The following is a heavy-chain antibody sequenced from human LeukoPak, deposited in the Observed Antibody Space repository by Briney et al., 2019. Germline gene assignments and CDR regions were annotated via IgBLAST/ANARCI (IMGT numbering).Heavy chain of an antibody. CDR3: ATCIVGATTCDWFDP. D-gene: IGHD1-26*01. V-gene: IGHV4-39*01. Sequence: SETLSLTCTVSGGSISSSSYYWGWIRQPPGKGLEWIGSIYYSGSTYYNPSLKSRVTISVDTSKNQFSLKLRSVTAADTAVYYYATCIVGATTCDWFDPWGQGTLVTVSS. CDR1: GGSISSSSYY. CDR2: IYYSGST. J-gene: IGHJ5*02.